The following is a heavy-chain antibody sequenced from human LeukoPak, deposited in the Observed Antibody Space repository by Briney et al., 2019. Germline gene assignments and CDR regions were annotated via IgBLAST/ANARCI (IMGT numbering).Heavy chain of an antibody. CDR2: ISANSDTT. V-gene: IGHV3-23*01. CDR1: GFTFGNHA. CDR3: APILTGYYSPFDY. Sequence: TGGSLRLSCTASGFTFGNHAMTWVRQPPGKGLEWVSSISANSDTTYYADSVKGRFTLSRDNSRNTLFLQMDSLRVEDTAVYHCAPILTGYYSPFDYWGQGTLVTVSS. J-gene: IGHJ4*02. D-gene: IGHD3-9*01.